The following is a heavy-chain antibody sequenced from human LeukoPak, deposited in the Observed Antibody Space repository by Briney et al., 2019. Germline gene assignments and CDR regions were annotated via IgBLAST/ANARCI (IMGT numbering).Heavy chain of an antibody. CDR1: GFAFSSYW. Sequence: GGSLRLSCAASGFAFSSYWMSWVRQAPGKGLEWVSSISSSSDYIYYVDSVKGRLTISRDNAKKSLYLQMNSLRAEDTAVYYCARGNIKFDYWGQGTLVTVSS. CDR2: ISSSSDYI. CDR3: ARGNIKFDY. V-gene: IGHV3-21*01. J-gene: IGHJ4*02.